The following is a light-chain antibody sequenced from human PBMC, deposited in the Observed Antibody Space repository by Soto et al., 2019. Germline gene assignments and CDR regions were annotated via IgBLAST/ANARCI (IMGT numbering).Light chain of an antibody. Sequence: QSVLAQPTSVSGSPGQSIAISCTGTSSDVGGYNYVSWHQQNPGKAPKVLISVVSNRPSGVSNRFSGCKSGNTDLLTISRLQADDEADYYCSSYRSGGTFVFGSGTKV. CDR3: SSYRSGGTFV. CDR1: SSDVGGYNY. J-gene: IGLJ1*01. V-gene: IGLV2-14*01. CDR2: VVS.